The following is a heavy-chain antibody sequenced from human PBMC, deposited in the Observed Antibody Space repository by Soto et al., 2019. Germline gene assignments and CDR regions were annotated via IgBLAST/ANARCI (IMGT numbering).Heavy chain of an antibody. CDR3: ASTYSGYEDFDY. CDR2: ISWNSAYI. V-gene: IGHV3-9*01. Sequence: EVQLVESGGGLVQPGRSLRLSCVASGFTFDDYAMHGVRQVPGKGLEGVSVISWNSAYIGYADSVKGRFTISRDNAKNSVSLQMNSLRTEDTALYYCASTYSGYEDFDYWGQGTLVTVSS. D-gene: IGHD5-12*01. CDR1: GFTFDDYA. J-gene: IGHJ4*02.